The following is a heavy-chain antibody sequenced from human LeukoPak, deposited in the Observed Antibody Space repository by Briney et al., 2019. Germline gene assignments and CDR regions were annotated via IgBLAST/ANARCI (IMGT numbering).Heavy chain of an antibody. D-gene: IGHD3-22*01. CDR2: IWYDGSNK. V-gene: IGHV3-33*01. CDR3: ARDYSDSSGYPPQNWYFDL. Sequence: PGGSLRLSCAASGFAFSSYGMHWVRQAPGKGLEWVAVIWYDGSNKYYVDSVKGRFTISRDNSKNTLYLQMNSLRAEDTAVYYCARDYSDSSGYPPQNWYFDLWGRGTLVTVSS. J-gene: IGHJ2*01. CDR1: GFAFSSYG.